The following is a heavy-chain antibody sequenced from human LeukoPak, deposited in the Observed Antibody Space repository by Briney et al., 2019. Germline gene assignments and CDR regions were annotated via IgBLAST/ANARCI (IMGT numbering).Heavy chain of an antibody. Sequence: SQTLSLTCTVSGGSISSGSYSWSWIRQPAGKGLEWIGRIYTSGSTNYNPSLKSRVTISVDTSKNQFSLKLSSVTAADTAVYYCARGDGVVSSFDYWGQGTLVTVSS. D-gene: IGHD3-3*01. CDR1: GGSISSGSYS. CDR3: ARGDGVVSSFDY. CDR2: IYTSGST. J-gene: IGHJ4*02. V-gene: IGHV4-61*02.